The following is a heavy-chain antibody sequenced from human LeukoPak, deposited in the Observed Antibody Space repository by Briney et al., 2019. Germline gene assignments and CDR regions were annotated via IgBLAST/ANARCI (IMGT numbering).Heavy chain of an antibody. CDR1: GFTFSSYA. V-gene: IGHV3-30*04. Sequence: GGSLRLSCAASGFTFSSYAMHWVRQAPGKGLEWVAVISYDGSNKYYADSVKGRFTISRDNSKNTLYLQMNSLRAEDTAVYYCARGMAVPGFNWLDPWGQGALVTVSS. D-gene: IGHD5-24*01. J-gene: IGHJ5*02. CDR3: ARGMAVPGFNWLDP. CDR2: ISYDGSNK.